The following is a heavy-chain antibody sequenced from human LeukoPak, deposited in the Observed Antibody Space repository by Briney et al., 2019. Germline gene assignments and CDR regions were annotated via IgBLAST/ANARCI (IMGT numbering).Heavy chain of an antibody. CDR1: GFAFSTYA. Sequence: GGSLRLSCAASGFAFSTYAMSWVRQAPGKGLEWVSALSGNGDKTFYAGSVRGRFTISRDNSKNRLYLQMYGLRAEDTAVYYCAKDLNYGFDYWGQGTLVTVSS. CDR3: AKDLNYGFDY. J-gene: IGHJ4*02. V-gene: IGHV3-23*01. CDR2: LSGNGDKT. D-gene: IGHD3-10*01.